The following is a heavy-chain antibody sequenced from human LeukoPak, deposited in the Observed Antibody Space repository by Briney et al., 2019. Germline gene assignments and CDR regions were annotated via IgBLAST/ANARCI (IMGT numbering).Heavy chain of an antibody. CDR2: IYTSGST. Sequence: PSETLSLTCTVSGGSISSYYWSWLRQPAGKGLEWIGRIYTSGSTNYNPSLKSRVAMSVDTSKNQFSLKLSSVTAADTAVYYCARDTVYCSSTSCYGWFDPWGQGTLVTVSS. J-gene: IGHJ5*02. CDR3: ARDTVYCSSTSCYGWFDP. V-gene: IGHV4-4*07. CDR1: GGSISSYY. D-gene: IGHD2-2*01.